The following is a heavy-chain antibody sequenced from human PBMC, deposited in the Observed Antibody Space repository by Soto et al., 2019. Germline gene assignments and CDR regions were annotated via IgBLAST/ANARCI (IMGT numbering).Heavy chain of an antibody. CDR1: GYTFTSYA. Sequence: ASVKVSCKASGYTFTSYAMHWVRQAPGQRLEWMGWINAGNGNTKYSQKFQGRVTITRDTSASTAYMELSSLRSEDTAVYYCARISGFRELLPDDAFDFWGQGTMVTVSS. CDR3: ARISGFRELLPDDAFDF. D-gene: IGHD3-10*01. CDR2: INAGNGNT. J-gene: IGHJ3*01. V-gene: IGHV1-3*01.